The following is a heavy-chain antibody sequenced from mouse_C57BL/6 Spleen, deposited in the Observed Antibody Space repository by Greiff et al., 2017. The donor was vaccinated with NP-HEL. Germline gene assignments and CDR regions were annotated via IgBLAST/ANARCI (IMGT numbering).Heavy chain of an antibody. CDR2: IHPNSGST. CDR1: GYTFTSYW. CDR3: ARPGGTVVATHWYFDV. D-gene: IGHD1-1*01. V-gene: IGHV1-64*01. Sequence: VQLQQPGAELVKPGASVKLSCKASGYTFTSYWMHWVKQRPGQGLEWIGMIHPNSGSTNYNEKFKSKATLTVDTSSSTAYMQLSSLTSEDSAVYYCARPGGTVVATHWYFDVWGTGTTVTVSS. J-gene: IGHJ1*03.